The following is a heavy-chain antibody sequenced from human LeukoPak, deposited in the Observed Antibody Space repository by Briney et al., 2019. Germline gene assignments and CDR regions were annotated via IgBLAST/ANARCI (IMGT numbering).Heavy chain of an antibody. Sequence: PGGSLRLSCAAFGFTFSSYAMHWVRQAPGKGLEWVAVISYDGSNKYYADSVKGRFTISRDNSKNTLYLQMNSLRAEDTAVYYCAKYSSGWYWGYYYYYGMDVWGQGTTVTVSS. CDR3: AKYSSGWYWGYYYYYGMDV. CDR2: ISYDGSNK. V-gene: IGHV3-30*04. CDR1: GFTFSSYA. D-gene: IGHD6-19*01. J-gene: IGHJ6*02.